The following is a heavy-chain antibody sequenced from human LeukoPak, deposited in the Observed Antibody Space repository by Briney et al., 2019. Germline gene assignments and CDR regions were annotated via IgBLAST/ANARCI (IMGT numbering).Heavy chain of an antibody. J-gene: IGHJ6*02. D-gene: IGHD2-2*01. Sequence: GGSLRLSCAASGFTFSDYYMSWIRQAPGKGLEWVSAISGSGGSTYYADSVKGRFTISRDNSKNTLYLQMNSLRAEDTAVYYCAKDLGYCSSTSCNRAGGMDVWGQGTTVTVSS. CDR2: ISGSGGST. CDR3: AKDLGYCSSTSCNRAGGMDV. V-gene: IGHV3-23*01. CDR1: GFTFSDYY.